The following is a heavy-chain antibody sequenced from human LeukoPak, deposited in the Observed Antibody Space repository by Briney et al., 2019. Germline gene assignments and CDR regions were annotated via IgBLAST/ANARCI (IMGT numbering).Heavy chain of an antibody. Sequence: SETLSLTCTVSGGSISSYYWSWIRQPPGKGLEWIGYIYYSGSTNYNPSLKSRVTISVDTSKNQFSLKLSSVTAADTAVYYCARDRGMRAATGYHYYYMDVWGKGTTVTVSS. CDR2: IYYSGST. D-gene: IGHD6-13*01. J-gene: IGHJ6*03. V-gene: IGHV4-59*01. CDR3: ARDRGMRAATGYHYYYMDV. CDR1: GGSISSYY.